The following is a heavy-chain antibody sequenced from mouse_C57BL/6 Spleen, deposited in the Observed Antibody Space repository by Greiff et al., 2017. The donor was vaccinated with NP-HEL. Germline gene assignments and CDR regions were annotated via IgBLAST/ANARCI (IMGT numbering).Heavy chain of an antibody. V-gene: IGHV1-26*01. Sequence: LQQSGPELVKPGASVKISCKASGYTFTDYYMNWVKQSHGKSLEWIGDINPNNGGTSYNQKFKGKATLTVDKSSSTAYMELRSLTSEDSAVYYCAKVYGSRALDYWGQGTTLTVSS. CDR1: GYTFTDYY. CDR3: AKVYGSRALDY. J-gene: IGHJ2*01. CDR2: INPNNGGT. D-gene: IGHD1-1*01.